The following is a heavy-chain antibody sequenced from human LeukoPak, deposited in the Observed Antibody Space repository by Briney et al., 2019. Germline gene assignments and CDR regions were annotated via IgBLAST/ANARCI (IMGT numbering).Heavy chain of an antibody. V-gene: IGHV4-59*01. CDR1: GGSISSYY. J-gene: IGHJ3*02. Sequence: SETLSLTCTVSGGSISSYYWSWIRQPPGKGLEWIGYIYYSGSTNYNPSLKSRVTILVDTSKNQFSLKLSSVTAADTAVYYCARSPKRGAFDIWGQGTMVTVSS. CDR2: IYYSGST. CDR3: ARSPKRGAFDI.